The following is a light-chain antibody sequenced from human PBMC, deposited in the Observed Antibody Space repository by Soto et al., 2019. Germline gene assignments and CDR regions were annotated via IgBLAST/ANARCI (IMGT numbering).Light chain of an antibody. CDR1: QSVSSTY. CDR2: GAS. CDR3: QQYGTSPGVT. V-gene: IGKV3-20*01. Sequence: IVLTQSPGTLSLSPWERATLSCRASQSVSSTYLAWYQQKPGQAPRLLIYGASSRATGIPDRFSGSGSGTDFTLTINRLEPEDFAVYYCQQYGTSPGVTFGQGTRLEIK. J-gene: IGKJ5*01.